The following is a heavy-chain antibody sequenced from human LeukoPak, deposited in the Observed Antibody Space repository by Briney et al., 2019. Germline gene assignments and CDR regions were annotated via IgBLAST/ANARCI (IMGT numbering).Heavy chain of an antibody. CDR2: IKQDGSEK. V-gene: IGHV3-7*01. D-gene: IGHD2-15*01. J-gene: IGHJ3*02. Sequence: PGGSLRLSCAASGFTFSSYWMSWVRQAPGKGLEWVANIKQDGSEKYYVDSVKGRFTISRDNAKNSLYLQMNSLRAEDTAAYYCAREAGYCSGGSCYYLGAFDIWGQGTMVTVSS. CDR1: GFTFSSYW. CDR3: AREAGYCSGGSCYYLGAFDI.